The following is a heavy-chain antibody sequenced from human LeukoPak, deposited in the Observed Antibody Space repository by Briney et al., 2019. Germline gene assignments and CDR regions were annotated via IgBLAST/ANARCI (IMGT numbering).Heavy chain of an antibody. CDR2: IYYSGST. D-gene: IGHD4-17*01. CDR1: GGSISSYY. J-gene: IGHJ4*02. CDR3: ARDSSYGDTFDY. Sequence: SETLSLTCTVSGGSISSYYWGWIRQPPGKGLEWIGNIYYSGSTYYNPSLKSRVTISVDTSKNQFSLKLSSVTAADTAVYYCARDSSYGDTFDYWGQGTLVTVSS. V-gene: IGHV4-39*02.